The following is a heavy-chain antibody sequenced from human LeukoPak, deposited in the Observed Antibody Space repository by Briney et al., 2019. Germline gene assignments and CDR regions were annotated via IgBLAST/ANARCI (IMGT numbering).Heavy chain of an antibody. CDR1: GGSFSGYY. CDR3: ARTRIQLWLHYFDY. J-gene: IGHJ4*02. CDR2: INHSGST. Sequence: PSETLSLTCAVYGGSFSGYYWSWIRQPPXKXLEWIGEINHSGSTNYNPSLKSRVTISVDTSKNQFSLKLSSVTAADTAVYYCARTRIQLWLHYFDYWGQGTLVIVSS. D-gene: IGHD5-18*01. V-gene: IGHV4-34*01.